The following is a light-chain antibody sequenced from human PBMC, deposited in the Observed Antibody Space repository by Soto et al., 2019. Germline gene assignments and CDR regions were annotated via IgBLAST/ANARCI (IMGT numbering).Light chain of an antibody. CDR2: EGS. J-gene: IGLJ2*01. V-gene: IGLV2-23*01. CDR3: CSYGGSSNLVL. CDR1: TSDVGDFKL. Sequence: QSALTQPASVSGSPGQSITISCTATTSDVGDFKLVSWYQHHPGVAPKLIIYEGSERPSRVSHRFSGSKSGNTASLTISGLQAEYEADYYCCSYGGSSNLVLFGGGTKVTVL.